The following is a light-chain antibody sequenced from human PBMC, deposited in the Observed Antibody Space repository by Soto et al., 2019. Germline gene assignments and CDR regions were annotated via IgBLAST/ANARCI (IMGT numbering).Light chain of an antibody. Sequence: QSALTQPPSASGSPGQSVTISCTGTSSDVGAYSYVSWYQQHPGAAPQLMIYDVSKRPSGVPDRFSGSKSGNTASLTISGLQAEDEADYYCCSYAGTYTLWVFGGGTKVTVL. CDR2: DVS. V-gene: IGLV2-11*01. J-gene: IGLJ3*02. CDR3: CSYAGTYTLWV. CDR1: SSDVGAYSY.